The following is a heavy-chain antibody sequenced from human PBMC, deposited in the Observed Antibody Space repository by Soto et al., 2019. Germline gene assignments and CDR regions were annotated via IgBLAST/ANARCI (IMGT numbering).Heavy chain of an antibody. Sequence: SSETLSLTCAVSGYSISSSNWWGWIRQPPGKGLEWIGYIYYSGSTYYNPSLKSRVTMSVDTSKNQFSLKLSSVTAVDTAVYYCARVEEYYYGMDVCGQVTTVTASS. D-gene: IGHD1-1*01. CDR2: IYYSGST. CDR3: ARVEEYYYGMDV. CDR1: GYSISSSNW. V-gene: IGHV4-28*03. J-gene: IGHJ6*02.